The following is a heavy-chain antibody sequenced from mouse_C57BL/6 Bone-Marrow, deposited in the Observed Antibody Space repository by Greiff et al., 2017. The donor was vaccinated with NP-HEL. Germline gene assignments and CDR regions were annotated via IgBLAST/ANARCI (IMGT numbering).Heavy chain of an antibody. CDR3: AREANWDYFDY. D-gene: IGHD4-1*01. J-gene: IGHJ2*01. CDR2: ISYDGSN. Sequence: DVQLQESGPGLVKPSQSLSLTCSVTGYSITSGYYWNWIRQFPGNKLEWMGYISYDGSNNYNPSLKNRISITRDTSKNQFFLQLNSVTTEDTATYYCAREANWDYFDYWGQGTTLTVSS. CDR1: GYSITSGYY. V-gene: IGHV3-6*01.